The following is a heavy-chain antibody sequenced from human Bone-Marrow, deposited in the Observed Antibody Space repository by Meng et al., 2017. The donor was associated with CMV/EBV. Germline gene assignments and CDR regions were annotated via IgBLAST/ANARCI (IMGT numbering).Heavy chain of an antibody. Sequence: GESLKISCTASGFTFGDYAMSWVRQAPGKGLEWVGFIRSKAYGGTTEYAASVKGRFTISRDDSKSIAYLQMNSLKTEDTAVYYCTRHFQQLALAYWGPGPLVTVSS. CDR1: GFTFGDYA. V-gene: IGHV3-49*04. CDR2: IRSKAYGGTT. CDR3: TRHFQQLALAY. J-gene: IGHJ4*02. D-gene: IGHD6-13*01.